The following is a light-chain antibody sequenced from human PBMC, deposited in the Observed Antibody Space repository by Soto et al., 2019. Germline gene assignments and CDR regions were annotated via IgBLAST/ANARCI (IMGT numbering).Light chain of an antibody. V-gene: IGLV2-11*01. CDR3: CSYAGSYTWV. CDR2: DGT. Sequence: QSALTQPGSVSGSPGQSVTISCIGTSSDVGGYNYVSWYEQHPVKAPKLMIYDGTERPSGVSDRFSGSKSGNTASLTISGLQAEDEADYYCCSYAGSYTWVFGTGTKVTVL. J-gene: IGLJ6*01. CDR1: SSDVGGYNY.